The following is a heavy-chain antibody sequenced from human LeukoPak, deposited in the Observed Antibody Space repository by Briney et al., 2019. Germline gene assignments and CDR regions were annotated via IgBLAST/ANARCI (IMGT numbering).Heavy chain of an antibody. CDR2: IYYSGST. D-gene: IGHD2-2*01. Sequence: SETLSLTCTVSGGSISSSSYYWGWIRQPPGKGLEWIGSIYYSGSTYYNPSLKSRVTISVDTSKNQFSLKLSSVTAADTAVYYCARADLGYCSSTSCSHVAFDIWGQGTMVTVSS. CDR1: GGSISSSSYY. J-gene: IGHJ3*02. CDR3: ARADLGYCSSTSCSHVAFDI. V-gene: IGHV4-39*07.